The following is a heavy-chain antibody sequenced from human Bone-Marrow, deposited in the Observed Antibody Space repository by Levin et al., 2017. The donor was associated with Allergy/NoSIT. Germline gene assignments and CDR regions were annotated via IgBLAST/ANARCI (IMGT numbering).Heavy chain of an antibody. D-gene: IGHD2-21*01. Sequence: GESLKISCSASGFTFSNFAMSWVRQAPGKGLEWVSAISGSGGKTFYADSVKGRFTISRDNSKNTLDLQMHSLRTGDTAIYYCANSSPLYCGGSGCPDYWGQGTLVTVSS. CDR3: ANSSPLYCGGSGCPDY. J-gene: IGHJ4*02. CDR2: ISGSGGKT. CDR1: GFTFSNFA. V-gene: IGHV3-23*01.